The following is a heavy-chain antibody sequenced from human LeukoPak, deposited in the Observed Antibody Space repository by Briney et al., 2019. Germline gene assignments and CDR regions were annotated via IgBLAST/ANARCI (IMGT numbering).Heavy chain of an antibody. D-gene: IGHD5/OR15-5a*01. V-gene: IGHV4-59*11. J-gene: IGHJ4*02. CDR2: IYYSGST. CDR3: ARGEYGVQIDY. CDR1: AASIRSLY. Sequence: SETLSLTRPVSAASIRSLYWSWTRQPPGKWQIWIGYIYYSGSTNYNPSLRSRVTISVDTSKNQFSLKMSSVTAADTAVYYCARGEYGVQIDYWGQGTLVTVSS.